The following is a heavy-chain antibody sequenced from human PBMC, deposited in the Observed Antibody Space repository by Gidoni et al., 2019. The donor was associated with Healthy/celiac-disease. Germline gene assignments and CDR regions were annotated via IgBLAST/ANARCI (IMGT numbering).Heavy chain of an antibody. CDR2: INPNSGGT. CDR1: GYTFTGYY. CDR3: ARVSPGYNWKFYGMDV. J-gene: IGHJ6*02. V-gene: IGHV1-2*02. D-gene: IGHD1-1*01. Sequence: QVQLVQSGAEVKKPGASVTVSCKASGYTFTGYYMHWVRQAPGQGLEWMGWINPNSGGTNYAQKFQGRVTMTRDTSISTAYMELSRLRSDDTAVYYCARVSPGYNWKFYGMDVWGQGTTVTVSS.